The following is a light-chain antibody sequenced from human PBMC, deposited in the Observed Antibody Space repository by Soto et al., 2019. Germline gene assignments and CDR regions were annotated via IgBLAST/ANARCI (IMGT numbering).Light chain of an antibody. CDR3: AAWDASLNGYV. J-gene: IGLJ1*01. Sequence: QSVLTQPPSASGTPGQRVTISCSGSSSNIGSNTVNWYQQLPGTAPKLLIYSNYQRPSGVPDRFSGSKSGTSASLAINGLQSEDEADYFCAAWDASLNGYVFGTGTKLTVL. CDR1: SSNIGSNT. CDR2: SNY. V-gene: IGLV1-44*01.